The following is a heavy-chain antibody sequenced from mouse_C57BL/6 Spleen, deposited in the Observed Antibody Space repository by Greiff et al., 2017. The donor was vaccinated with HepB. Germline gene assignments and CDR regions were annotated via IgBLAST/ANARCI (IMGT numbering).Heavy chain of an antibody. V-gene: IGHV1-76*01. CDR2: IYPGSGNT. J-gene: IGHJ2*01. CDR1: GYTFTDYY. CDR3: ARSFPSGSDY. Sequence: VQLQQSGAELVRPGASVKLSCKASGYTFTDYYINWVKQRPGQGLEWIARIYPGSGNTYYNEKFKGKATLTAEKSSSTAYMQLSSLTSEDSAVYFCARSFPSGSDYWGQGTTLTVSS.